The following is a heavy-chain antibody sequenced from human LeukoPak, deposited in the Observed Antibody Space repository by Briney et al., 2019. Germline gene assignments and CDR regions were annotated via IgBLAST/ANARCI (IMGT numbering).Heavy chain of an antibody. CDR2: IIPIFGTA. Sequence: SVKVSCKASGGTFSSYAISWVRQAPGQGLEWMGGIIPIFGTANYAQKFQGRVTITTDESTSTAYMELSSLRSEDTAVYYCARDGNKMDSSYYYYYMDVWGKGTTVTVSS. CDR3: ARDGNKMDSSYYYYYMDV. J-gene: IGHJ6*03. D-gene: IGHD6-6*01. V-gene: IGHV1-69*05. CDR1: GGTFSSYA.